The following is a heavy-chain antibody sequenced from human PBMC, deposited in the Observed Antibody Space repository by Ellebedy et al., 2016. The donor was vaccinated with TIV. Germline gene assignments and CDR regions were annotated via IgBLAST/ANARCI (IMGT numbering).Heavy chain of an antibody. CDR1: GGSISSSSYY. J-gene: IGHJ4*02. D-gene: IGHD4-17*01. CDR3: ARHGPTVTLIDY. CDR2: IYYSGST. V-gene: IGHV4-39*01. Sequence: SETLSLTCTVSGGSISSSSYYWGWIRQPPGKGLEWIGSIYYSGSTYYNPSLKSRVTISVDTSKNQFSLKLSSVTAADTAVYYCARHGPTVTLIDYWGQGNLVTVSS.